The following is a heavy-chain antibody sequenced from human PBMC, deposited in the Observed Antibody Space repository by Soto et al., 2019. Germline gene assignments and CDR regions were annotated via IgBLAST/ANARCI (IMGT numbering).Heavy chain of an antibody. V-gene: IGHV4-39*01. CDR2: INYSGST. J-gene: IGHJ3*02. CDR3: ARQANRNYYDAYDI. CDR1: GCSITSGTYY. Sequence: SSETLSLTCTVSGCSITSGTYYWGWIRQPPGKGLEWIGSINYSGSTYYNPSLKSRATISVDTSKNQFSLKLTSVTAADTAVYYCARQANRNYYDAYDIWGQGTMVTVSS. D-gene: IGHD3-10*01.